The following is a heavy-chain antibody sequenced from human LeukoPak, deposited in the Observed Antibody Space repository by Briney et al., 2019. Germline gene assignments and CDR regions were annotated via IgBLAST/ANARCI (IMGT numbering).Heavy chain of an antibody. Sequence: PSETLSLTCTVSGGSISNYYSSWIRQPPGKGLEWIGYIYYSGSTNYNPSLKSRVTISVDTSKNQFSLKLSSVTAADTAVYYCAKPPRSASYSSYWGQGTLVTVSS. V-gene: IGHV4-59*08. CDR3: AKPPRSASYSSY. CDR2: IYYSGST. J-gene: IGHJ4*02. D-gene: IGHD1-26*01. CDR1: GGSISNYY.